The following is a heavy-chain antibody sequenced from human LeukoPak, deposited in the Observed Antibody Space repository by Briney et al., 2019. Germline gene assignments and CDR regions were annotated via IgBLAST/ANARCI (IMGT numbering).Heavy chain of an antibody. CDR2: IIPIFGTA. D-gene: IGHD3-22*01. CDR1: GGTFSSYA. J-gene: IGHJ4*02. CDR3: ARSDTYYYDSSGYYYLDY. V-gene: IGHV1-69*13. Sequence: ASVKVSCKASGGTFSSYAISWVRQAPGQGLEWMGGIIPIFGTANYAQKFQSRVTITADESTSTAYMELSSLRSEDTAVYYCARSDTYYYDSSGYYYLDYWGQGTLVTVSS.